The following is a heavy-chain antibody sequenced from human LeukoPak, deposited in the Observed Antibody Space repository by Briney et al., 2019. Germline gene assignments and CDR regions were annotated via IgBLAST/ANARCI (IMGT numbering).Heavy chain of an antibody. V-gene: IGHV3-43*02. D-gene: IGHD1-1*01. CDR2: ISGDGGST. CDR3: ARVGATGTADY. J-gene: IGHJ4*02. CDR1: GFTFDDHA. Sequence: GGSLRLSCAASGFTFDDHAMHWVRQAPGKGLEWVSLISGDGGSTYYADSVKGRFTISRDNAKNSMYLQMNSLRGEDTAVYYCARVGATGTADYWGQGTLVTVS.